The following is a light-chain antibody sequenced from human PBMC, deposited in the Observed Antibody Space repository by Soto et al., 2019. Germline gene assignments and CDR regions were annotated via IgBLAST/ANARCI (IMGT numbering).Light chain of an antibody. CDR1: QSISTW. CDR3: QRRAGSST. J-gene: IGKJ5*01. V-gene: IGKV1-5*03. Sequence: DIQMTQSPSSLSASVGDRVTITCRASQSISTWLAWYQQKPGKAPKLLIYKASGLESGVPSRFSGSGSGTDFTLTLSSLVPEDFAVYYCQRRAGSSTFGQGTRLEIK. CDR2: KAS.